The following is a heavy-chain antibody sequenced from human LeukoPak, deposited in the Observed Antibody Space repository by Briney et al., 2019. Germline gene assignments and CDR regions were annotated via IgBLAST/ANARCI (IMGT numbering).Heavy chain of an antibody. V-gene: IGHV1-69*04. J-gene: IGHJ3*02. Sequence: GASVTVSCKASGGTFSSYAISWVRQAPGQGLEWMGRIIPILGIANYAQKFQGRVTITADKSTSTAYMELSSLRSEDTAVYYCARRTRYYDSSGYYNDAFDIWGQGTMVTVSS. CDR3: ARRTRYYDSSGYYNDAFDI. D-gene: IGHD3-22*01. CDR1: GGTFSSYA. CDR2: IIPILGIA.